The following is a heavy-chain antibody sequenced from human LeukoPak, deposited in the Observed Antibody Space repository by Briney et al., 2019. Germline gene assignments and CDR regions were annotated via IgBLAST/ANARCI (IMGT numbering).Heavy chain of an antibody. CDR2: IYYSGTT. D-gene: IGHD2-2*01. V-gene: IGHV4-39*01. Sequence: PSETLSLTCTVSGGSFSSSDYYWGWIRQPPGKGLEWIGSIYYSGTTYYNPSLKSRVTISVGTSKNQFSLKLSSVTAADTAVYYCARVVYPYCSSTSCYAYNWFDPWGQGTLVTVSS. J-gene: IGHJ5*02. CDR3: ARVVYPYCSSTSCYAYNWFDP. CDR1: GGSFSSSDYY.